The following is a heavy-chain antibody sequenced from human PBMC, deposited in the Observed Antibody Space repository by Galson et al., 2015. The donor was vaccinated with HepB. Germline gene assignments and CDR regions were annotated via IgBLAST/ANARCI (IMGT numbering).Heavy chain of an antibody. CDR2: IIPLNDIG. D-gene: IGHD2-8*01. J-gene: IGHJ1*01. V-gene: IGHV1-69*10. CDR3: ARAREEDAITSGLSL. Sequence: SVKVSCKASGGIFTSYGIFWVRQAPGQGLEWMGGIIPLNDIGNYAQKFQARVTITADKSTSTAYMELRSLRSDDTAMYYCARAREEDAITSGLSLWDQGTLVTVSP. CDR1: GGIFTSYG.